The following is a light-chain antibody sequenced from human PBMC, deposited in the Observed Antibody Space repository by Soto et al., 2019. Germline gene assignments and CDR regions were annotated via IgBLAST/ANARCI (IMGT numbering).Light chain of an antibody. CDR3: ATWDDNLNGWV. V-gene: IGLV1-44*01. Sequence: QSVLIQPPSASGTPGQRVTIFCSGSSSNIGSNTVTWYQQLPGLAPKLLIYSNNQRPSGVPDRFSGSKSGTSASLAISGLQSEDEVDYYCATWDDNLNGWVFGGGTKLTVL. J-gene: IGLJ3*02. CDR1: SSNIGSNT. CDR2: SNN.